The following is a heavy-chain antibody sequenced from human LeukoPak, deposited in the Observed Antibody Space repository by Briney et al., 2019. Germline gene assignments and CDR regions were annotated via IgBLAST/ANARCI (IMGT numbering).Heavy chain of an antibody. J-gene: IGHJ4*02. CDR1: GGSISSGGYS. CDR2: IYHSGST. V-gene: IGHV4-30-2*01. Sequence: SQTLSLTCAVSGGSISSGGYSWSWIRQPPGKGLEWIGYIYHSGSTYYNPSLKSRVTISVDRSKNQFSLKLSSVTAADTAVYYCARDNEAAARAYDHWGQGTLVTVSS. D-gene: IGHD6-13*01. CDR3: ARDNEAAARAYDH.